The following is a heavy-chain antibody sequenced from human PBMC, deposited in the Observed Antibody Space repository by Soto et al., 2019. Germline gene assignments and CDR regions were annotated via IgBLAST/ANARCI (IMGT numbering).Heavy chain of an antibody. CDR1: GGSISSGGYY. CDR3: ARDAKRDYYYGMDV. CDR2: IYYSGST. V-gene: IGHV4-31*03. J-gene: IGHJ6*02. Sequence: SETLSLTCTVSGGSISSGGYYWSWIRRHPGKGLEWIGYIYYSGSTYYNPSLKSRVTISVDTSKNQFSLKLSSVTAADTAVYYCARDAKRDYYYGMDVWGQGTTVTVSS.